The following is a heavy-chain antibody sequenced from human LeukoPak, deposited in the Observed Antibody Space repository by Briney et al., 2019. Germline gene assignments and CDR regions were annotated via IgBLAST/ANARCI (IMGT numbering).Heavy chain of an antibody. Sequence: SQTLSLTCAISGDSVSSNSAAWNWIRQSPSRGLEWLGKTYYRTKWYYYYAVSVKSRITINPDTSKNQFPQQLNSVTPEDTAVYYCARGQCNGGTYNPDYWGQGTLVTVSS. CDR3: ARGQCNGGTYNPDY. CDR1: GDSVSSNSAA. CDR2: TYYRTKWYY. V-gene: IGHV6-1*01. J-gene: IGHJ4*02. D-gene: IGHD1-14*01.